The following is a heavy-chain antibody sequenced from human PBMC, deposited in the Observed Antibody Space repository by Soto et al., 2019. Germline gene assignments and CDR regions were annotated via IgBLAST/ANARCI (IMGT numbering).Heavy chain of an antibody. J-gene: IGHJ4*02. Sequence: LSLTCTVSGGSISSSSYYWGWIRQPPGKGLEWIGSIYYSGSTYYNPSLKSRVTISVDTSKSQFSLKLSSVAAADTAVYYCARQSLRITMVRGVSGPSVEPDYWGQGTLVTVSS. V-gene: IGHV4-39*01. CDR3: ARQSLRITMVRGVSGPSVEPDY. D-gene: IGHD3-10*01. CDR2: IYYSGST. CDR1: GGSISSSSYY.